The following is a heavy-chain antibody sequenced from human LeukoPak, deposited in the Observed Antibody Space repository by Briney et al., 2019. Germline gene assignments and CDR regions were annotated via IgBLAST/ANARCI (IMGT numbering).Heavy chain of an antibody. Sequence: PGGSLRLYCAASGFTFSSYGMHWVRQAPGKGLEWVAVIWYDGSNKYYADSVKGRFTISRDDSKNTLYLQMNSLRAEDTAVYYCARDTRLTSVANFDSWGQGTLVIVS. V-gene: IGHV3-33*01. CDR2: IWYDGSNK. J-gene: IGHJ4*02. D-gene: IGHD4-23*01. CDR3: ARDTRLTSVANFDS. CDR1: GFTFSSYG.